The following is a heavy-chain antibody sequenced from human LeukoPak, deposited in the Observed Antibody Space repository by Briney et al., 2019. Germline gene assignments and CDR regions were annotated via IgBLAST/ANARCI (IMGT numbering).Heavy chain of an antibody. D-gene: IGHD3-3*01. Sequence: PSETLSLTCAVYGGSYSGYYWSWIRQPPGKGLEWIGEINHSGSTNYNPSLKSRVTISVDTSKNQFSLKLSSVTAADTAVYYCARATIFGYFDYWGQGTLVTVSS. V-gene: IGHV4-34*01. CDR2: INHSGST. CDR1: GGSYSGYY. CDR3: ARATIFGYFDY. J-gene: IGHJ4*02.